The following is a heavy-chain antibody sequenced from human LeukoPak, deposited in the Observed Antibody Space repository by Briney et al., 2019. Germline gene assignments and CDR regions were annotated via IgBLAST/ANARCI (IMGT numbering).Heavy chain of an antibody. D-gene: IGHD6-19*01. CDR2: IYPGDSDT. CDR1: GYTFTNYW. J-gene: IGHJ4*02. CDR3: ARLTSGWHSNFDY. Sequence: GESLKISCKGSGYTFTNYWIGWVRQMPGEGLEWMGIIYPGDSDTRYSPSFQGQVTISADKSISTAYLQWSSLKASDNAMYYCARLTSGWHSNFDYWGQGTLVTVSS. V-gene: IGHV5-51*01.